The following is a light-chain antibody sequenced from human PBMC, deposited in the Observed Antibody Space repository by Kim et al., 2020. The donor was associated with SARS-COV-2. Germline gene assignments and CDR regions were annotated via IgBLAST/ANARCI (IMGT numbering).Light chain of an antibody. CDR2: WAS. CDR1: QSVLYSSNNKNY. Sequence: DIVMTQSPDSLAVSLGERATINCKSSQSVLYSSNNKNYLAWYQQKPGQPPKLLIYWASTRESGVPDRFSGSGSGTDFTLTISSLQAKDGAVYYCQQYYSTPTWTFGQGTKVDIK. CDR3: QQYYSTPTWT. J-gene: IGKJ1*01. V-gene: IGKV4-1*01.